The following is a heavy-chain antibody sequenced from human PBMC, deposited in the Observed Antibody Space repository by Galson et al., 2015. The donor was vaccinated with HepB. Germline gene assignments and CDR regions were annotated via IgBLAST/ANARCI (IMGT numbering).Heavy chain of an antibody. V-gene: IGHV3-23*01. J-gene: IGHJ2*01. CDR1: GFTFSSYA. CDR2: IVGSGDST. CDR3: AKDFRHSYSRYSGYFDL. D-gene: IGHD6-13*01. Sequence: SLRLSCAASGFTFSSYAMAWVRQAPGKGLEWVSNIVGSGDSTYYADSVKGRFTLSRDNSMDTLYLQMNSLRAEDTAVYYCAKDFRHSYSRYSGYFDLWGRGTLVTVSS.